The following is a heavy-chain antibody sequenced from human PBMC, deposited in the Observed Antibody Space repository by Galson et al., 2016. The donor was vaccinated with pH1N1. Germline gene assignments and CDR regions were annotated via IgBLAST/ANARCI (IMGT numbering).Heavy chain of an antibody. V-gene: IGHV3-11*01. CDR1: GFTFSDYY. CDR2: ISSSASTI. CDR3: ARNLRYFDWNRMGAFDI. D-gene: IGHD3-9*01. J-gene: IGHJ3*02. Sequence: SLRLSCADSGFTFSDYYMSWIRQAPGKGLEWVSYISSSASTIYYADSVKGRFTISRDNAKNSLYLQMNSLRAEDTAVYYCARNLRYFDWNRMGAFDIWGQGTMVTVSS.